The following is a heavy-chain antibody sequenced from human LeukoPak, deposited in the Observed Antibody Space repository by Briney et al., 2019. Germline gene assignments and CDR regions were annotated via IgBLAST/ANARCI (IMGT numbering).Heavy chain of an antibody. CDR1: GFTFDDYA. V-gene: IGHV3-9*01. CDR2: ISWNSGSI. Sequence: GGSLRLSCAASGFTFDDYAMHWVRQAPGKGLEWVSGISWNSGSIGYADSVKGRFTISRDNAKNSLYLQMNSLRAEDTALYYCAKGVSRLVPGDFDYWGQGTLVTVSS. CDR3: AKGVSRLVPGDFDY. J-gene: IGHJ4*02. D-gene: IGHD6-19*01.